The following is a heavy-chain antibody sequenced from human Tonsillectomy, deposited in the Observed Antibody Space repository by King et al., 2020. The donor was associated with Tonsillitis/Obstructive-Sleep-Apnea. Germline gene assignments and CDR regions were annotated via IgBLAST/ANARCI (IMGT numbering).Heavy chain of an antibody. J-gene: IGHJ2*01. CDR2: IYSGGST. D-gene: IGHD4-11*01. CDR3: ARAYSNYVGYFDL. Sequence: VQLVESGGGLIQPGGSLRLSCAASGFTVSSNYMTWVRQAPGKGLEWVSVIYSGGSTYYADSVKGRFTISRDNSKNTLYLQMYNLRAEDTAVYYCARAYSNYVGYFDLWGRGTLVTVSS. CDR1: GFTVSSNY. V-gene: IGHV3-53*01.